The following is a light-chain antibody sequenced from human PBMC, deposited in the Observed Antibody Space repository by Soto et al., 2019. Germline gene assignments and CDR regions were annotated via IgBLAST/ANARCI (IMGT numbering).Light chain of an antibody. CDR1: QSVTTY. CDR3: LQRSMWT. V-gene: IGKV3-11*01. Sequence: EIVLTQSPATLSLSPGERATLSCRASQSVTTYLGWYQQKPGQVPRLLVCGASNRATGIPARFSGSGSGTDFTLTISSLEPEDFAVYYYLQRSMWTFGQKTKVEIK. CDR2: GAS. J-gene: IGKJ1*01.